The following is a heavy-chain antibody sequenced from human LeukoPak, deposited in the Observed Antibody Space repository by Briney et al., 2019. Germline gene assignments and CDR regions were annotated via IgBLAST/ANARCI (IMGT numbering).Heavy chain of an antibody. CDR1: GFTFSSYS. J-gene: IGHJ4*02. CDR2: ISSSSSYI. Sequence: GGSLRLSCAASGFTFSSYSMNWVRQAPGKGLEWVSSISSSSSYIYYADSVKGRFTISRDNAKNSLYLQMNSLRAEDTAVYYCAARGYSSSPGVDYWGQGTLVTVSS. V-gene: IGHV3-21*01. D-gene: IGHD6-6*01. CDR3: AARGYSSSPGVDY.